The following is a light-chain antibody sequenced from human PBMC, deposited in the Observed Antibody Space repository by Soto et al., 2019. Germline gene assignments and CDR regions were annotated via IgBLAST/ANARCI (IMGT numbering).Light chain of an antibody. V-gene: IGKV3-15*01. Sequence: EVVLTQSPGTLSLSRGERATLSCRASQSVSSNLAWYQQKPGQAPRLLIYGASTRATGIPARFSGSGSGTEFTLTISSLQSEDFAVYYCQQYNDWPPLTFGGGTKVDIK. CDR3: QQYNDWPPLT. J-gene: IGKJ4*01. CDR2: GAS. CDR1: QSVSSN.